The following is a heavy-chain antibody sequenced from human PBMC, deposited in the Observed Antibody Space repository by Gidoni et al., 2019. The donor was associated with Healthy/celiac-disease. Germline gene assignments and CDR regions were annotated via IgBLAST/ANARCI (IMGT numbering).Heavy chain of an antibody. CDR1: GGSISSYY. J-gene: IGHJ6*02. V-gene: IGHV4-59*08. CDR2: IYYSGST. D-gene: IGHD4-17*01. Sequence: QVQLQESGPGLVKPSETLSLTCPVSGGSISSYYWSWIRQPPGKGLEWIGYIYYSGSTNYNPSLKSRVTISVDTSKNQFSLKLSSVTAADTAVYYCARHVGYGDYDDYYYGMDVWGQGTTVTVSS. CDR3: ARHVGYGDYDDYYYGMDV.